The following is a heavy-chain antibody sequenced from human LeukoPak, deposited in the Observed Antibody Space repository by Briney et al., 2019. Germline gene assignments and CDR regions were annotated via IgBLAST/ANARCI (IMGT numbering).Heavy chain of an antibody. Sequence: ASVKVSCKASGGTFSSYAISWVRQAPGQGLEWMGRIIPIFGTANYAQKFQGRVTITTDESTSTAYMELSSLRSEDTAVYYCARAAIFGVVIVLRDSYYYMDVWGKGTTVTVSS. V-gene: IGHV1-69*05. J-gene: IGHJ6*03. CDR3: ARAAIFGVVIVLRDSYYYMDV. CDR2: IIPIFGTA. D-gene: IGHD3-3*01. CDR1: GGTFSSYA.